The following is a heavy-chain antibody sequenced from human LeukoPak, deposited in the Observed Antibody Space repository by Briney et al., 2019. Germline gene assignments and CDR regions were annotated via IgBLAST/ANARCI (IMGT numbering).Heavy chain of an antibody. V-gene: IGHV1-2*02. Sequence: ASVKVSCKASGYTFTGYYMHWVRQAPGQGLEWMGWINPNSGGTNYAQKFQGRVTMTRDTSISTAYMELSRLRSDDTAVYYCARAGIAAAGTPDYWGQGTLVTVSS. D-gene: IGHD6-13*01. CDR2: INPNSGGT. J-gene: IGHJ4*02. CDR1: GYTFTGYY. CDR3: ARAGIAAAGTPDY.